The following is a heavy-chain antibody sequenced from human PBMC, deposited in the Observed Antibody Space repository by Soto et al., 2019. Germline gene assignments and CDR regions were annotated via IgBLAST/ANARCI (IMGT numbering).Heavy chain of an antibody. J-gene: IGHJ4*02. V-gene: IGHV4-39*01. D-gene: IGHD3-16*02. CDR2: ISYSGST. Sequence: PSETLSLTCTVSGGSISSDSYYWGWIRQSPEKGLEWIASISYSGSTYYNPPLKSRLIISVDTSKSQFSLNLSSVTAADTAMSYCARHERKHLLRLGELSLVSSLQLIRILELWGQGTPVTVSS. CDR1: GGSISSDSYY. CDR3: ARHERKHLLRLGELSLVSSLQLIRILEL.